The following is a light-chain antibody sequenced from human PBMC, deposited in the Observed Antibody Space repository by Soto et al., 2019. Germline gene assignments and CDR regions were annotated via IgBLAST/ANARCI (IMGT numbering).Light chain of an antibody. CDR2: DAS. CDR3: QQDSDSSWA. J-gene: IGKJ1*01. Sequence: DIQVTQSPSTLSASVGDRVTITCGASQSIGTWLAWYQQKPGKAPKLLLFDASTLGSGVPSRFRGSGSGTDFTLTISSLQPHDVANFYCQQDSDSSWAFGQGTRVEIK. CDR1: QSIGTW. V-gene: IGKV1-5*01.